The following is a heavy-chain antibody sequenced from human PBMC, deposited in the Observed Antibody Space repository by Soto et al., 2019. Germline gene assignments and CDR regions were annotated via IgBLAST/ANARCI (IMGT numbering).Heavy chain of an antibody. Sequence: QPGGSLRLSCAVSGFTFDDNAMHWVRQAPEKGLEWVSGINWKSDIGYADSVKGRFTISRDNAKNSLYLQMNSLRAEDTAVYYCARNFGSLSDGDFDNWGQGTLVTVSS. CDR1: GFTFDDNA. D-gene: IGHD3-10*01. CDR3: ARNFGSLSDGDFDN. J-gene: IGHJ4*02. CDR2: INWKSDI. V-gene: IGHV3-9*01.